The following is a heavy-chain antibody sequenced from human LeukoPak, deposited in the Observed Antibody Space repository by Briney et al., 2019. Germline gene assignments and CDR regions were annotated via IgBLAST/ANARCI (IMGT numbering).Heavy chain of an antibody. J-gene: IGHJ2*01. V-gene: IGHV1-8*01. Sequence: GASVKDSCKASGYTFTSYDINWVRQATGQGLEWMGWMNPNSGNTGYAQKFQGRVTMTRNTSISTAYMELSSLRSEDTAVYYCARGGRTRNYWYFDLWGRGTLVTVSS. CDR2: MNPNSGNT. CDR1: GYTFTSYD. CDR3: ARGGRTRNYWYFDL.